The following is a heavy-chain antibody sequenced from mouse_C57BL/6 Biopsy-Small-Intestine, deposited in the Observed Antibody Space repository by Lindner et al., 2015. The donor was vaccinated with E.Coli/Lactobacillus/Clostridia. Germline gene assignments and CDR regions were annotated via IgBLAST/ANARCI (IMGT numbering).Heavy chain of an antibody. CDR2: INPKYGST. CDR1: GYSFTDYN. D-gene: IGHD1-1*02. Sequence: VQLQESGPELVKPGASVKISCKASGYSFTDYNMNWVKQSNGKSLEWIGVINPKYGSTSYNKKSKGKATLTVDQSSSTAYMQLNSLTSEDSAVYYCARWVVGPGNFDVWGTGRHGHRLL. CDR3: ARWVVGPGNFDV. V-gene: IGHV1-39*01. J-gene: IGHJ1*03.